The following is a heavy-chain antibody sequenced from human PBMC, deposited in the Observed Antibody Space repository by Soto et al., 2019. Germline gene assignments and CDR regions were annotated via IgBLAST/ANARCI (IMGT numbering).Heavy chain of an antibody. CDR1: GGSISSGGYY. V-gene: IGHV4-31*03. J-gene: IGHJ4*02. D-gene: IGHD6-13*01. CDR3: ARTVYSSTMGAFDY. CDR2: IYYSGST. Sequence: SETLSLTCTVSGGSISSGGYYWSWIRQHPGKGLEWIGYIYYSGSTYYNPSLKSRVTISVDTSKNQFSLKLSSVTAADTAVYYCARTVYSSTMGAFDYWGQGTLVTVSS.